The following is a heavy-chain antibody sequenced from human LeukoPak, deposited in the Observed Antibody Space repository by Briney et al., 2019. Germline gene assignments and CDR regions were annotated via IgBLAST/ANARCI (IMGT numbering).Heavy chain of an antibody. CDR3: ARGPRYCSSTSCAPLFDY. V-gene: IGHV4-34*01. CDR2: INHSGST. CDR1: GFTFGDYA. Sequence: PGGSLRLSCTAPGFTFGDYAMSWFRQAPGKGLEWIGEINHSGSTNYNPSLKSRVTISVDTSKNQFSLKLSSVTAADTAVYYCARGPRYCSSTSCAPLFDYWGQGTLVTVSS. J-gene: IGHJ4*02. D-gene: IGHD2-2*01.